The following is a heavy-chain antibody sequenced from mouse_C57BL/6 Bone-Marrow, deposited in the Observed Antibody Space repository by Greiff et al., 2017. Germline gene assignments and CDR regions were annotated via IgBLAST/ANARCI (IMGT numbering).Heavy chain of an antibody. J-gene: IGHJ3*01. Sequence: EVMLVESGGGLVKPGGSLKLSCAASGFTFRSYAMSWVRQTPEKRLEWVATISDGGSYTYYPDNVKGRFTISRDNAKNNLYLQMSHLKSEDTALYYCARYGSSSFAYWGQGTLVTVSA. D-gene: IGHD1-1*01. CDR3: ARYGSSSFAY. CDR2: ISDGGSYT. V-gene: IGHV5-4*03. CDR1: GFTFRSYA.